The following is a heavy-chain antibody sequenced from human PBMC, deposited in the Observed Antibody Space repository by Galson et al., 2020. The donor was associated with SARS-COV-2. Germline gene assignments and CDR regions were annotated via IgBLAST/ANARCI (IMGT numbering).Heavy chain of an antibody. CDR2: IHSSGST. Sequence: PSETLSLTCTVSGGSISSFNWSWIRKPAGKGLEYIGRIHSSGSTKYNPSLKSRVTMSLDTSKNQFSLRLSSVTAADTAVYYCARDRASVTTWFDPWVQGTLVTVSS. D-gene: IGHD4-17*01. CDR1: GGSISSFN. J-gene: IGHJ5*02. V-gene: IGHV4-4*07. CDR3: ARDRASVTTWFDP.